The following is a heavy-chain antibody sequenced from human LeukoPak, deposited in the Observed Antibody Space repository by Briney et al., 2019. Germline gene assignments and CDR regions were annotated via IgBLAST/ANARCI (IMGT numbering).Heavy chain of an antibody. CDR3: ARIQGGNLHRAFWFDP. J-gene: IGHJ5*02. D-gene: IGHD1-7*01. CDR2: MNPNSGNT. Sequence: GASVKVSCKASGYTFTSYDINWVRQATGQGLEWMGWMNPNSGNTGYAQKFQGRVTITRNTSISTAYMELSSLRSEDTAVYYCARIQGGNLHRAFWFDPWGQGTLVTVSS. V-gene: IGHV1-8*03. CDR1: GYTFTSYD.